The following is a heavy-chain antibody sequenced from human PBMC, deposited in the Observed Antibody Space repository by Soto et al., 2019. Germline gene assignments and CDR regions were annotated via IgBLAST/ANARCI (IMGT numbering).Heavy chain of an antibody. D-gene: IGHD1-1*01. CDR2: IDPGDSYT. CDR3: ARDNGYYYGMDV. CDR1: GYSFTSYW. Sequence: PGESLKISCKGSGYSFTSYWIGWVRQMPGKGLEWMGSIDPGDSYTNYSPSFQGHVTISAVKSISTAYLQWSSLKASDTAMYYCARDNGYYYGMDVWGQGTTVTVSS. J-gene: IGHJ6*02. V-gene: IGHV5-10-1*01.